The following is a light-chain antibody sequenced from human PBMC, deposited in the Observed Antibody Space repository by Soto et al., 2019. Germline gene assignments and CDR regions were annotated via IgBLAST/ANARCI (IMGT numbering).Light chain of an antibody. CDR3: QQYGSPPPLT. Sequence: EIVLTQSPGTLSLSPGERATLSCRASQSVSGNFLAWYQQRPGQAPRLLLYGASNRTTGVPDRFSGSGSGTDFILTISRRESEDFAVYYCQQYGSPPPLTFGQGTKVQVK. CDR2: GAS. V-gene: IGKV3-20*01. CDR1: QSVSGNF. J-gene: IGKJ1*01.